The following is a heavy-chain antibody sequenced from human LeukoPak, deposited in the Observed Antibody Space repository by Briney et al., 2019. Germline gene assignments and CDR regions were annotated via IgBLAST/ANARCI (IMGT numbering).Heavy chain of an antibody. CDR3: AREGDYDYVWGSYRYPPAFDY. V-gene: IGHV3-30-3*01. CDR2: ISYDGSNK. J-gene: IGHJ4*02. Sequence: GGSLRLSCAASGFTFSSYAMHWVRQAPGKGLEWAAVISYDGSNKYYADSVKGRFTISRDNSKNTLYLQMNSLRAEDTAVYYCAREGDYDYVWGSYRYPPAFDYWGQGTLVTVSS. D-gene: IGHD3-16*02. CDR1: GFTFSSYA.